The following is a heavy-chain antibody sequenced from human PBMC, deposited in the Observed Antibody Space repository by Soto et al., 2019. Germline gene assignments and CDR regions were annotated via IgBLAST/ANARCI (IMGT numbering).Heavy chain of an antibody. CDR3: ARGVRRGRYCSGGSCYSTIKSNWFDP. D-gene: IGHD2-15*01. V-gene: IGHV4-34*01. CDR2: INHSGST. CDR1: GGSFSGYH. Sequence: PSETLSLTCAVYGGSFSGYHWSWIRQPPGKGLEWIGEINHSGSTNYNPSLKSRVTISVDTSKNQFSLKLSSVTAADTAVYYCARGVRRGRYCSGGSCYSTIKSNWFDPWGQGTLVTGSS. J-gene: IGHJ5*02.